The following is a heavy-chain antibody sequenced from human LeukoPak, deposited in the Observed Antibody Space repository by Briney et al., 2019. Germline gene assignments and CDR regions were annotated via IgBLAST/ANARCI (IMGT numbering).Heavy chain of an antibody. Sequence: SETLSLTCAVYGGSFSGYFWSWIRQPPGKGLEWIGEINHSGSTNYNPSLKSRVTISLDTSKNQFSLKLSSVTAADTAVYYCARARPHFVPGIYYNYWGRGTLVPFSS. CDR1: GGSFSGYF. V-gene: IGHV4-34*01. J-gene: IGHJ4*02. CDR2: INHSGST. CDR3: ARARPHFVPGIYYNY. D-gene: IGHD3-10*01.